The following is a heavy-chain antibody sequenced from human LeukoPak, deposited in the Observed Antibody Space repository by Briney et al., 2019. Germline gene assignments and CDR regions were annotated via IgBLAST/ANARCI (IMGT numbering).Heavy chain of an antibody. CDR2: INHSGST. V-gene: IGHV4-34*01. J-gene: IGHJ3*02. CDR3: ARGRLEAMWELLPYDAFDI. CDR1: GGSFSGYY. D-gene: IGHD1-26*01. Sequence: SETLSLACAVYGGSFSGYYWSWIRQPPGKGLEWIGEINHSGSTNYNPSLKSRVTISVDTSKNQFSLKLSSVTAADTAVYYCARGRLEAMWELLPYDAFDIWGQGTMVTVSS.